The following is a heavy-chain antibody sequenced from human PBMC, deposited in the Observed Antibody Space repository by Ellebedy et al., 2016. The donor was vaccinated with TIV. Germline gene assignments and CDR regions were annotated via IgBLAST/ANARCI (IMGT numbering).Heavy chain of an antibody. CDR1: RFTFSTYS. CDR2: ISDSSSYI. D-gene: IGHD3-16*01. J-gene: IGHJ6*02. Sequence: GESLKISCAASRFTFSTYSMNWVRQAPGKGLEWVSSISDSSSYINYADSVKGRFTISRDNAKKSLYLQMNRRRDEDTAVYYCERRRTHGSMRYYYFGMDVWGQGTAVTVSS. CDR3: ERRRTHGSMRYYYFGMDV. V-gene: IGHV3-21*01.